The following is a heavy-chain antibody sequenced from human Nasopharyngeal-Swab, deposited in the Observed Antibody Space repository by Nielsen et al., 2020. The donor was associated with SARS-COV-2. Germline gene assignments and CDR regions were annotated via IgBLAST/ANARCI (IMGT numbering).Heavy chain of an antibody. CDR2: INPNSGGT. CDR1: GDTFTGYY. J-gene: IGHJ5*02. CDR3: ARESGTTDPSSNWFDP. Sequence: ASVKVSCKASGDTFTGYYMHWVRQAPGQGLEWMGRINPNSGGTNYAQKFQGRVTMTRDTSISTAYMELSRLRSDDTAVYYCARESGTTDPSSNWFDPWGQGTLVTVSS. D-gene: IGHD1-1*01. V-gene: IGHV1-2*06.